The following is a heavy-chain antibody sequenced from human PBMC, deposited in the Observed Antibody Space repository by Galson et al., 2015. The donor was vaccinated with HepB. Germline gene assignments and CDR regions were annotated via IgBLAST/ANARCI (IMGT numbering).Heavy chain of an antibody. J-gene: IGHJ3*02. CDR1: GFTFSSYG. V-gene: IGHV3-30*18. Sequence: SLRLSCAASGFTFSSYGMHWVRQAPGKGLEWVAVISYDRSNKYYADSVKGRFTISRDNSKNTLYLQMNSLRAEDTAVYYCAKDSWLLHEPYAFEIWGQGTMVTVSS. CDR2: ISYDRSNK. CDR3: AKDSWLLHEPYAFEI. D-gene: IGHD6-19*01.